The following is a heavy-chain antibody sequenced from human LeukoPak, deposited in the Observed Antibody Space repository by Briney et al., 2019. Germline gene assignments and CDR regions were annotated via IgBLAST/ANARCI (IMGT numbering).Heavy chain of an antibody. CDR3: TSPYYYDSSGYYAFAY. CDR1: GFTFSGSA. D-gene: IGHD3-22*01. Sequence: GGSLKLSCAASGFTFSGSAMHGVRQASGKGLEGVGRLRSKANSYATAYAASVKGRFNISRDDSKNTAYLQMNSLKTEDTAVYYCTSPYYYDSSGYYAFAYWGQGTLVTVSS. J-gene: IGHJ4*02. CDR2: LRSKANSYAT. V-gene: IGHV3-73*01.